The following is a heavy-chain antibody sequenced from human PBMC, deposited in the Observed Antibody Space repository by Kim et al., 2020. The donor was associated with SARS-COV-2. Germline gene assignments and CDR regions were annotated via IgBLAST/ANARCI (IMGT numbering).Heavy chain of an antibody. V-gene: IGHV3-15*01. D-gene: IGHD3-10*01. CDR3: TTEYYYGSGSLD. Sequence: DYAAPVKGRLTISRDDSKNTLYLQMNSLKTEDTAVYYCTTEYYYGSGSLDWGQGTLVTVSS. J-gene: IGHJ4*02.